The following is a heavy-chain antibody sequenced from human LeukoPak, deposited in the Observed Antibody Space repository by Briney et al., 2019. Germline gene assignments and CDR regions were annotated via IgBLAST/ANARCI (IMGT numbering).Heavy chain of an antibody. D-gene: IGHD6-13*01. J-gene: IGHJ4*02. CDR2: ISAYNGNT. Sequence: ASVNVSCMASGYIFTSYGFSWVRQAPGQGLEWMGWISAYNGNTNYAQNLQGRVTMTTDTSTSTAYMELGSLRSDDTAVYYCARDEQQLPYNFDYWGQGTLVTVSS. CDR3: ARDEQQLPYNFDY. V-gene: IGHV1-18*01. CDR1: GYIFTSYG.